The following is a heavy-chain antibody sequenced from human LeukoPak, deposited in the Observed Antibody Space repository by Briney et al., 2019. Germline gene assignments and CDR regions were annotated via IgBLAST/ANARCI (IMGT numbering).Heavy chain of an antibody. CDR1: GFTFSSYA. D-gene: IGHD6-19*01. CDR2: ISSNGGST. V-gene: IGHV3-64D*06. J-gene: IGHJ4*02. Sequence: GGSLRPSCSASGFTFSSYAMHWVRQAPGKGLEYVSAISSNGGSTYYADSVKGRFTISRDNSKNTLYLQMSSLRAEDTAVYYCVKDLRRVAGSFDYWGQGTLVTVSS. CDR3: VKDLRRVAGSFDY.